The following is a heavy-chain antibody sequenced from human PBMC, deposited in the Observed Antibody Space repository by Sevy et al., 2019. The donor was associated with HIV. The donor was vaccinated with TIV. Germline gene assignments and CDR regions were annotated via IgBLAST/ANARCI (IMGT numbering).Heavy chain of an antibody. CDR3: ARDLRPHLLYSDFWSGYSGMDV. CDR1: AFTFSTYG. Sequence: GGSLRLSCVASAFTFSTYGMHWVRQAPGKGLEWVSVISFDGSHKYYADSVKGRYTVSRDNSKNTLILQMNSLRAEDTAVYYCARDLRPHLLYSDFWSGYSGMDVWGQGTTVTVSS. CDR2: ISFDGSHK. D-gene: IGHD3-3*01. V-gene: IGHV3-30*03. J-gene: IGHJ6*02.